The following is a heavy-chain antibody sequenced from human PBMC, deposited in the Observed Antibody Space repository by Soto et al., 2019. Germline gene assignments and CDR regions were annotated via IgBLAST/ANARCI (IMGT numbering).Heavy chain of an antibody. Sequence: QVQLQESGPGLVKPSETLSLTCSVSGVSVDSVYWSWIRQPPGKGLEWIGVLYYNGTTYYHPSLTRRAAISADTSKNQFPLSINSVTAADTAVYYCARHTWGTAYLFYHMDVWGRGTTVTVSS. CDR1: GVSVDSVY. CDR3: ARHTWGTAYLFYHMDV. D-gene: IGHD3-16*01. V-gene: IGHV4-59*08. J-gene: IGHJ6*03. CDR2: LYYNGTT.